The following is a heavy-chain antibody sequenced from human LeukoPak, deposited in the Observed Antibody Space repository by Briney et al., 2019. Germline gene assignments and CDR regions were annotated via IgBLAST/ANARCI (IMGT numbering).Heavy chain of an antibody. CDR3: ARGSPGTTWDYYFDY. V-gene: IGHV4-34*01. Sequence: SETLSLTCAVYGGSFSGYYWSWIRQPPGKGLEWIGEINHSGSTNYNPSLKSRVTISVDTSKNQFSLKLSSVTAADTAVYYCARGSPGTTWDYYFDYWGQGTLVTASS. CDR1: GGSFSGYY. CDR2: INHSGST. J-gene: IGHJ4*02. D-gene: IGHD4-17*01.